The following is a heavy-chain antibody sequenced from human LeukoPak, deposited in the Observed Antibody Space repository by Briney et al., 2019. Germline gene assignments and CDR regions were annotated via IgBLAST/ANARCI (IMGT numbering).Heavy chain of an antibody. J-gene: IGHJ6*02. CDR3: ARDNWNDNGMDV. CDR1: GYTFTSYY. D-gene: IGHD1-1*01. Sequence: GASVKVSCKASGYTFTSYYMHWVRQAPGQGLEWMGIINPIGGSTSYAQKFQGRVTMTRDTSTSTVYMELSSLRSEDTAVYYCARDNWNDNGMDVWGQGTTVTVSS. V-gene: IGHV1-46*01. CDR2: INPIGGST.